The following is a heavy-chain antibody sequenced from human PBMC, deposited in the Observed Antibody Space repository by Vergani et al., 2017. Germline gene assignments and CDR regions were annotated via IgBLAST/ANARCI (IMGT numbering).Heavy chain of an antibody. CDR1: GFTFSSYA. V-gene: IGHV3-30-3*02. J-gene: IGHJ4*02. Sequence: QVQLVESGGGLVKPGGSLRLSCAASGFTFSSYAMHWVRQAPGKGLEWVAVISYDGSNKYYADSVKGRFTISRDNSKNTLYLQMNSPRAEDTAVYYCAKPWELLSNSYFDYWGQGTLVTVSS. CDR3: AKPWELLSNSYFDY. D-gene: IGHD1-26*01. CDR2: ISYDGSNK.